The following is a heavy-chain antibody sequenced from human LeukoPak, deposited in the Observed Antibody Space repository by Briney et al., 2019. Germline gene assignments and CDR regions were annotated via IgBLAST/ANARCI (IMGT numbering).Heavy chain of an antibody. J-gene: IGHJ4*02. CDR1: GGSISSSSYY. V-gene: IGHV4-39*01. CDR2: IYYSGST. CDR3: ARFRISSSWYNLPYFDY. Sequence: SETLSLTCTVSGGSISSSSYYWGWIRQPPGKGLEWIGSIYYSGSTYYNPSLKSRVTISVDTSKNQFSLKLSSVTAADTAVYYCARFRISSSWYNLPYFDYWAREPWSPSPQ. D-gene: IGHD6-13*01.